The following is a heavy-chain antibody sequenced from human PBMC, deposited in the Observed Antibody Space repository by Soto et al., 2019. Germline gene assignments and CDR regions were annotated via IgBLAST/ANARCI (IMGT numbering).Heavy chain of an antibody. V-gene: IGHV1-18*04. Sequence: ASVKVSCKASGYTFTSYGISWVRQAPGQGLEWMGWISAYNGNTNYAQKLQGRVTMTTDTSTSTAYMELRSLRSDDTAVYYCALGAIVDTRLVPWFDPWGQGTLVTVSS. CDR3: ALGAIVDTRLVPWFDP. CDR2: ISAYNGNT. D-gene: IGHD5-12*01. CDR1: GYTFTSYG. J-gene: IGHJ5*02.